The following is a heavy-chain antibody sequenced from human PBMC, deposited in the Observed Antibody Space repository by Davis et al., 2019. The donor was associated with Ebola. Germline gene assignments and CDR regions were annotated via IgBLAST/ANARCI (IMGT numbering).Heavy chain of an antibody. CDR2: IYYSGST. CDR1: GGSVSSGSYY. CDR3: AREGGLVRVSYGMDV. D-gene: IGHD2-21*01. Sequence: SETLSLTCTVSGGSVSSGSYYWSWIRQPPGKGLEWIGYIYYSGSTNYNPSLKSRVTISVDTSKNQFSLKLSSVTAADTAVYYCAREGGLVRVSYGMDVWGKGTTVTVSS. V-gene: IGHV4-61*01. J-gene: IGHJ6*04.